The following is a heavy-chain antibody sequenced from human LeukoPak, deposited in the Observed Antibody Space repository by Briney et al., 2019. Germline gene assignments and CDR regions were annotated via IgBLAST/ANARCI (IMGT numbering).Heavy chain of an antibody. CDR2: IYTSGST. CDR3: ARDDAHCSSTSCYGGFDY. V-gene: IGHV4-4*08. Sequence: SETLSLTCTVSGGSISSYYWSWIRQPPGKGLEWIGYIYTSGSTNYNPSLKSRVTMSVDTSKNQFSLKLSSVTAADTAVYYCARDDAHCSSTSCYGGFDYWGQGTLVTVSS. J-gene: IGHJ4*02. CDR1: GGSISSYY. D-gene: IGHD2-2*01.